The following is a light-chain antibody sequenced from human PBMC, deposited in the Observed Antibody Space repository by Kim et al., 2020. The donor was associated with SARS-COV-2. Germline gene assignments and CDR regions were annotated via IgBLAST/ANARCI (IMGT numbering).Light chain of an antibody. J-gene: IGKJ4*01. CDR1: PGAAETF. Sequence: SPGDRATLPCRARPGAAETFLAWYRQKPGQAPRRLICGASNRATGIPDKFSGRGSATDFILTINRLEPEDFAVYYFQQYAFSPLTFGGGTKVDIK. V-gene: IGKV3-20*01. CDR2: GAS. CDR3: QQYAFSPLT.